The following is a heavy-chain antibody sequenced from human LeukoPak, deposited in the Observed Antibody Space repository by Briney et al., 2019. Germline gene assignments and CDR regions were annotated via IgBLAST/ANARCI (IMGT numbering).Heavy chain of an antibody. D-gene: IGHD5-18*01. V-gene: IGHV3-64*01. Sequence: GGSLRLSCAASGFTFSSYSMNWVRQAPGKGLEYVSAISSNGGSTYYANSVKGRFTISRDNSKNTLYLQMGSLRAEDMAVYYCARDSQMYSYGYVSAFDIWGQGTMVTVSS. CDR1: GFTFSSYS. CDR2: ISSNGGST. J-gene: IGHJ3*02. CDR3: ARDSQMYSYGYVSAFDI.